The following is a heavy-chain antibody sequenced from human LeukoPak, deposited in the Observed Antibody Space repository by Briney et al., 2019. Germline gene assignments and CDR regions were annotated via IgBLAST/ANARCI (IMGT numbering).Heavy chain of an antibody. Sequence: ASVKVSCKASGYTFTSYGISWVRQAPGQGLEWMGWISAYNGNTNYAQKLQGRVTMTTDTSTSTAYMELRSLRSDDTAVYYCARDRATIFSPDYYYYGMDVWGQGTTVTVSS. CDR2: ISAYNGNT. D-gene: IGHD3-9*01. J-gene: IGHJ6*02. CDR3: ARDRATIFSPDYYYYGMDV. V-gene: IGHV1-18*01. CDR1: GYTFTSYG.